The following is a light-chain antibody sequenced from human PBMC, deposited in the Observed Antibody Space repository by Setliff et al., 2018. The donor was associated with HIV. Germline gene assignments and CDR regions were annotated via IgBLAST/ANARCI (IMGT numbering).Light chain of an antibody. CDR2: DVS. Sequence: QSVLTQPASVSGSPGQSITISCTGTSSDVGSYNFVSWYQQHTGKAPQLMIYDVSQRPSGVSHRFSGSKSGNTASLTISGLQPEDEADYYCCSYTSSLTYVFGIGTKVTVL. V-gene: IGLV2-14*03. CDR3: CSYTSSLTYV. J-gene: IGLJ1*01. CDR1: SSDVGSYNF.